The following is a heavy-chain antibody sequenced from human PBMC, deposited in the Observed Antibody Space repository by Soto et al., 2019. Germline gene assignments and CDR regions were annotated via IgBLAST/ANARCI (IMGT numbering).Heavy chain of an antibody. D-gene: IGHD3-22*01. J-gene: IGHJ5*02. CDR3: ASLVDYDSSGYNL. CDR2: IYYSGRA. V-gene: IGHV4-31*03. CDR1: GGSISGGGYY. Sequence: SETLSLTCTVSGGSISGGGYYCSWIRQHPGKGLEWIGYIYYSGRAYYNPSLKSRVTISLDTSKNQFSLELSSVSAADTAVYYCASLVDYDSSGYNLWGQGNLVTVSS.